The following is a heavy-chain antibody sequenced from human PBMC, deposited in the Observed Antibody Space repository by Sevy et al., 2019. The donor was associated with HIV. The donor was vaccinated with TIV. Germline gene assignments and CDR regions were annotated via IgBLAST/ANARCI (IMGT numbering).Heavy chain of an antibody. Sequence: GGFLRLSCAASGFTFSSYGMHWVRQAPGKGLEWVAVIWYDGSNKYYADSVKGRFTISRDNSKNTLYLQMNSLRAEDTAVYYCARDNSANSSIGDYWGQGTLVTVSS. J-gene: IGHJ4*02. V-gene: IGHV3-33*01. D-gene: IGHD6-13*01. CDR3: ARDNSANSSIGDY. CDR2: IWYDGSNK. CDR1: GFTFSSYG.